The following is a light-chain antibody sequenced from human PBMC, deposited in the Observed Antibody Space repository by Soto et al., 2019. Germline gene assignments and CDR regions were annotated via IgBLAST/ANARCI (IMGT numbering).Light chain of an antibody. Sequence: EIVLTQSPGTLSLSPGERATLSCRASQSVSSSYLAWYQQKPGQAPRLLIYGASTRSTGITDRFSGSGSGTDSPLTNSRLEPEDFAVYYCQLYDNSLYTFGQGTNLDSK. V-gene: IGKV3-20*01. J-gene: IGKJ2*01. CDR3: QLYDNSLYT. CDR2: GAS. CDR1: QSVSSSY.